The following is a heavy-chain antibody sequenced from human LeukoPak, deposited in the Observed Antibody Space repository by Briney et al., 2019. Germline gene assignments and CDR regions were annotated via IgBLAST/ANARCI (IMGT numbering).Heavy chain of an antibody. V-gene: IGHV3-23*01. CDR3: ATHSSWQPNWFDP. CDR2: ITGSGGST. D-gene: IGHD6-13*01. Sequence: QPGRSLRLSCAASGFTFSSYAMSWVREAPGRGLECVSAITGSGGSTYYADSVKGRFTISRNNSKNTPYLQMNSRRAEDTAVYYCATHSSWQPNWFDPWGQGTLVTVSS. J-gene: IGHJ5*02. CDR1: GFTFSSYA.